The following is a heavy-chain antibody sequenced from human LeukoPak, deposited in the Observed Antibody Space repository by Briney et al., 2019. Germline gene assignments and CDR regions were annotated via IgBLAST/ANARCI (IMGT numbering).Heavy chain of an antibody. V-gene: IGHV3-7*01. Sequence: GESLRLSCAASGFTFSSYWMSWVRQAPGKGLEWVANIKQDGSEKYYVDSVKGRFTISRDNAKNSLYLQMNSLRAEDTAVYHCARLTYYYDSSGYYYFDYWGQGTLVAVSS. J-gene: IGHJ4*02. CDR1: GFTFSSYW. CDR2: IKQDGSEK. CDR3: ARLTYYYDSSGYYYFDY. D-gene: IGHD3-22*01.